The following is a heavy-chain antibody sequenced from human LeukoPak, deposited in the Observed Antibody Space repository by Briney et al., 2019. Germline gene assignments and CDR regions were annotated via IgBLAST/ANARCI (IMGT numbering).Heavy chain of an antibody. J-gene: IGHJ4*02. D-gene: IGHD3-3*01. CDR3: ARHATYYDFWSGYPIDY. V-gene: IGHV5-51*01. CDR1: GYSFTNYW. CDR2: IYPDDSDT. Sequence: PGESLKISCKGSGYSFTNYWIGWVRQMPGKGLEWMGIIYPDDSDTRYSPSFQGQVTISADKSISTAYLQWSSLKASDTAMYYCARHATYYDFWSGYPIDYWGQGTLVTVSS.